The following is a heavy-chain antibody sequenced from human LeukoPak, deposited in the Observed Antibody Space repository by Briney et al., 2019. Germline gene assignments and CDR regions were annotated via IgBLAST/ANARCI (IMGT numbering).Heavy chain of an antibody. CDR1: GFTFSNYA. CDR3: ASLGNSNFDY. CDR2: INHSGST. V-gene: IGHV4-34*01. J-gene: IGHJ4*02. Sequence: GSLRLSCAASGFTFSNYAMSWIRQPPGKGLEWIGEINHSGSTNYNPSLKSRVTISVDTSKNQFSLKLSSVTAADTAVYYCASLGNSNFDYWGQGTLVTVSS. D-gene: IGHD4-23*01.